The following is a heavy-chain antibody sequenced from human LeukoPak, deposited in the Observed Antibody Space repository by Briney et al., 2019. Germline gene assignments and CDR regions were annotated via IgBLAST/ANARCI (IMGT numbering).Heavy chain of an antibody. CDR2: INHSGST. V-gene: IGHV4-34*01. CDR3: AGRDYDYVWGSYRPLDY. D-gene: IGHD3-16*02. J-gene: IGHJ4*02. Sequence: SETLSLTCAVYGGSFSGYYWSWIRQPPGKGLEWIGEINHSGSTNYNPSLKSRVTISVDSSKNQFSLKLSSVTAADTAVYYCAGRDYDYVWGSYRPLDYWGQGTLVTVSS. CDR1: GGSFSGYY.